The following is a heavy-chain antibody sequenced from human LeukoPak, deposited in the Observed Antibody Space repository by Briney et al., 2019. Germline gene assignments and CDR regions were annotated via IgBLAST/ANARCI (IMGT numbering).Heavy chain of an antibody. J-gene: IGHJ4*02. D-gene: IGHD6-13*01. Sequence: RSSETLSLTCTVSGDSISSRSYYWGWIRQPPGKGLEWIGYIYYSGSTNYNPSLKSRVTISVDTSKNQFSLKLSSVTAADTAVYYCASGELAAAGTIDYWGQGTLVTVSS. CDR3: ASGELAAAGTIDY. V-gene: IGHV4-61*05. CDR2: IYYSGST. CDR1: GDSISSRSYY.